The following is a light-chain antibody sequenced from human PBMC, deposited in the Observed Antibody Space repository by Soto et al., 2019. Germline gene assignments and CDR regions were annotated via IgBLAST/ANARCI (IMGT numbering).Light chain of an antibody. CDR2: KAS. V-gene: IGKV1-5*03. J-gene: IGKJ1*01. CDR1: QSISSW. CDR3: QHYNYYSPWT. Sequence: DIQMTQSPSTLSASVGDRVTITCRTSQSISSWLDWYQQKPGKAPKLLIYKASSLESGVPSRFSGSGSGTEFTLTISSLQPDDFATYYCQHYNYYSPWTFGQGTKVEIK.